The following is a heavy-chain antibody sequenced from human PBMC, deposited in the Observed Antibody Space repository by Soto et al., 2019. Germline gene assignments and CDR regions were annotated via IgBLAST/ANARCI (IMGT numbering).Heavy chain of an antibody. Sequence: SETLSLTCTVSGGSISSYYWCWIRQPPGKGLEWVGYIYYSGSTYYNPSLKSRVTISVDTSKNQFSLKLSSVTAADTAVYYCARDNILGILYGGMDVWGQGTTVTVSS. V-gene: IGHV4-59*12. CDR1: GGSISSYY. CDR3: ARDNILGILYGGMDV. CDR2: IYYSGST. D-gene: IGHD3-3*01. J-gene: IGHJ6*02.